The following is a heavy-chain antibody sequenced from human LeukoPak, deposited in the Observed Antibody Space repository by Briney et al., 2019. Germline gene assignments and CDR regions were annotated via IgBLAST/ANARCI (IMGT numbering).Heavy chain of an antibody. J-gene: IGHJ3*02. V-gene: IGHV3-30*03. Sequence: PGGSLRLSCAASGFTFSSYGMHWVRQAPGKGLEWVAVISYDGSNKYYADSVKGRFTISRDNSKNTLYLQMNSLRAEDTAVYYCARDPKGGYSYGWGAFDIWGHGTMVTVSS. CDR3: ARDPKGGYSYGWGAFDI. CDR2: ISYDGSNK. CDR1: GFTFSSYG. D-gene: IGHD5-12*01.